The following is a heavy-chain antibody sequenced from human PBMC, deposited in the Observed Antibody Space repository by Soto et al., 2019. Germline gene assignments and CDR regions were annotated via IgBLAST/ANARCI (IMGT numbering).Heavy chain of an antibody. Sequence: QVQLQQWGAGLLKPSETLSLTCAVYGGSFSGYYWNWIRQPPGKGLEWIGEINHSGSTNDNPSLKSGVTISVDTSKNQSSLNLSSVTAADAAESYCARGYGRNFDLWGQGTLVTVSS. CDR1: GGSFSGYY. CDR3: ARGYGRNFDL. V-gene: IGHV4-34*01. D-gene: IGHD3-10*01. J-gene: IGHJ4*02. CDR2: INHSGST.